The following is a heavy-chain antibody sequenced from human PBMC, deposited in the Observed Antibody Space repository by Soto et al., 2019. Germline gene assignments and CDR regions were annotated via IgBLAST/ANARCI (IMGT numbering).Heavy chain of an antibody. CDR1: GYTFTSYA. D-gene: IGHD6-19*01. Sequence: QVQLVQSGSEVKKPGASVKVSCKASGYTFTSYAMHGVRQAPGQRLEWMGWINAGNGNTKYSQKFQGRVTITRDTSASTADMELSSLRSKDTAVYYCAGGYSSGWDNVDYWGQGTLVTVSS. CDR3: AGGYSSGWDNVDY. CDR2: INAGNGNT. J-gene: IGHJ4*02. V-gene: IGHV1-3*01.